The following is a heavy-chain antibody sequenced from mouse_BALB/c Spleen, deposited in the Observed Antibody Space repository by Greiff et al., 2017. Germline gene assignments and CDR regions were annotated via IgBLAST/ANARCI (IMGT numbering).Heavy chain of an antibody. Sequence: VQLPQSGAELAKPGASVKMSCKASGYTFTSYWMHWVKQRPGQGLEWIGYINPSTGYTEYNQKFKDKATLTADKSSSTAYMQLSSLTSEDSAVYYCGNDYFDYWGQGTTLTVSS. CDR1: GYTFTSYW. D-gene: IGHD2-1*01. J-gene: IGHJ2*01. V-gene: IGHV1-7*01. CDR2: INPSTGYT. CDR3: GNDYFDY.